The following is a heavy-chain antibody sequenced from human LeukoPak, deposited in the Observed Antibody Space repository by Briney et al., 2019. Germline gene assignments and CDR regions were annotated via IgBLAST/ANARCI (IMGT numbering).Heavy chain of an antibody. Sequence: PSETLSLTCTVSGGSISSYYWSWIRQPPGKGLEWIGYIYYSGSTNYNPSLKSRVTISVDTSKNQFSLKLSSVTAADTAVYYCARESYGSNPSAIDLWGRGTLVTVSS. J-gene: IGHJ2*01. CDR2: IYYSGST. CDR3: ARESYGSNPSAIDL. D-gene: IGHD3-22*01. CDR1: GGSISSYY. V-gene: IGHV4-59*01.